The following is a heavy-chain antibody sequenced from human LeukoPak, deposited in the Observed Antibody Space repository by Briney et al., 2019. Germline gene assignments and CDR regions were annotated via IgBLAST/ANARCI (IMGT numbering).Heavy chain of an antibody. CDR3: ARRVHGYEHYYYGMDV. Sequence: GESLKISCKGSGYSFTSYWIGGVRKMPGKDLEWMGIIYPGDSDTRYSPSFEGQVTISADTSNSTAYLQWSSLTASDTAMYYCARRVHGYEHYYYGMDVWGQGTTVTVSS. J-gene: IGHJ6*02. V-gene: IGHV5-51*01. CDR2: IYPGDSDT. D-gene: IGHD5-12*01. CDR1: GYSFTSYW.